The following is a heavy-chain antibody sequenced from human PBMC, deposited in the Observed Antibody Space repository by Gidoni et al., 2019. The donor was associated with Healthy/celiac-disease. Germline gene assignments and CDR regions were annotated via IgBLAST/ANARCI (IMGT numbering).Heavy chain of an antibody. CDR3: AKSYSSGWYEGLDP. CDR2: ISGSGGST. Sequence: VQLLESGGGLVQPGGSLRLSCAASGFTFSSYAMSWVRQAPGKGLEWVSAISGSGGSTYYADSGKGRFTISRDNSKNTLYLQMNSRRAEDTAVYYCAKSYSSGWYEGLDPWGQGTLVTVSS. D-gene: IGHD6-19*01. J-gene: IGHJ5*02. V-gene: IGHV3-23*01. CDR1: GFTFSSYA.